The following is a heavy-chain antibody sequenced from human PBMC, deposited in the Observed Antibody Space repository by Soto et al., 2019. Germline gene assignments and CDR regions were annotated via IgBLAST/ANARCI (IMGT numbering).Heavy chain of an antibody. Sequence: QVQLQESGPGLVKPSETLSLTCTVSGGSISSYYWSWIRQPPGKGLEWIGYIYYSGSTIYNPSLKSRVTISVDTSKNQFSLKLSSVTAADTAVYYCASGAAAGDVDYWGQGTLVTVSS. CDR1: GGSISSYY. V-gene: IGHV4-59*01. J-gene: IGHJ4*02. CDR2: IYYSGST. CDR3: ASGAAAGDVDY. D-gene: IGHD6-13*01.